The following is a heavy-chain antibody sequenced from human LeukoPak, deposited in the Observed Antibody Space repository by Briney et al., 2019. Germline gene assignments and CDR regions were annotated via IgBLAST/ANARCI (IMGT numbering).Heavy chain of an antibody. CDR3: ARHSSYYDSSGYYLTPLSAFDI. D-gene: IGHD3-22*01. V-gene: IGHV4-39*01. Sequence: PSETLSLTCTVSGGSISRSSYYWGWIRQPPGKGLEWIGSIYYSGSTYYNPSLKSRVTISVDTSKNQFSLKLSSVTAADTAVYYCARHSSYYDSSGYYLTPLSAFDIWGQGTMVTVSS. CDR2: IYYSGST. CDR1: GGSISRSSYY. J-gene: IGHJ3*02.